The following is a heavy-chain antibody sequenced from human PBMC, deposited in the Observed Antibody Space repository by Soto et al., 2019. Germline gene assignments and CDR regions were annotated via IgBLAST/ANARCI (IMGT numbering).Heavy chain of an antibody. CDR2: MNPNSGNT. CDR3: ARGQKRWLQPTLKPVDY. D-gene: IGHD5-12*01. J-gene: IGHJ4*02. Sequence: ASVKVSCKASGYTFTSYDINWVRQATGQGLEWMGWMNPNSGNTGYAQKFQGRVTMTRNTSISTAYMELSSLRSEDTAVYYCARGQKRWLQPTLKPVDYWGQGTLVTVSS. CDR1: GYTFTSYD. V-gene: IGHV1-8*01.